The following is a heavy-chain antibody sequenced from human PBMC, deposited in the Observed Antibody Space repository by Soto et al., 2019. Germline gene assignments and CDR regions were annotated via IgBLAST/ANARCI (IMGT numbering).Heavy chain of an antibody. J-gene: IGHJ6*02. Sequence: SETLSLTCTVSGGSISSYYWSWIRQPPGKGLEWIGYIYYNGSTNYNPSLKSRVTISVDTSKNQFSLKLSSVTAADTAVYYCARVPVTYGGYYYYYGMDVWGQGTTVTVSS. CDR1: GGSISSYY. D-gene: IGHD4-4*01. CDR2: IYYNGST. CDR3: ARVPVTYGGYYYYYGMDV. V-gene: IGHV4-59*01.